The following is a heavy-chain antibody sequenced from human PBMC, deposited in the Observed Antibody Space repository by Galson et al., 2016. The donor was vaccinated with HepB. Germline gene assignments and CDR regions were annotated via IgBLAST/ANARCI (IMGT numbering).Heavy chain of an antibody. CDR2: ISGTGGST. J-gene: IGHJ5*02. V-gene: IGHV3-23*01. D-gene: IGHD6-13*01. CDR3: AKGNEESNSGSSWYNWFDP. Sequence: SLRLSCAASGFTFSSYAMNWVRQAPGKGLEWASAISGTGGSTYYGDSVKGRFTISRDNSKNTLYLQMNSLRAEDTAVYYCAKGNEESNSGSSWYNWFDPWGQGTLVTVPS. CDR1: GFTFSSYA.